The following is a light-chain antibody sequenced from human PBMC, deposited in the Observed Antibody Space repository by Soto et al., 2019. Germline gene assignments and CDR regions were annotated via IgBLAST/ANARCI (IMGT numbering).Light chain of an antibody. J-gene: IGKJ5*01. V-gene: IGKV3-20*01. CDR2: GAS. CDR1: QSVTSSY. CDR3: QQYGSSPPT. Sequence: EIVLTQSPGTLNLSPGERATLSCRSSQSVTSSYLAWYQQKPGQAPRLLISGASSRATGIPDRFSGSGSGTDFTLTIGRLEPEDFAVYYCQQYGSSPPTFGQGTRLEI.